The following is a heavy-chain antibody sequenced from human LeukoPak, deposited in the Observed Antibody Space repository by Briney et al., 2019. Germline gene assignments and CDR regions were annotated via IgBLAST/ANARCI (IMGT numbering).Heavy chain of an antibody. V-gene: IGHV3-74*01. CDR3: SRARGDYRYFDY. CDR2: INMDGSIT. J-gene: IGHJ4*02. Sequence: GGSLRLSCAVSGFTFSNYWMHWVRQSPGKGLVWVSRINMDGSITTYADSVKGRFAISRDNAKNTLYLQMNSLRAEDTAAYYCSRARGDYRYFDYWGQGTLVTVSS. CDR1: GFTFSNYW. D-gene: IGHD4-17*01.